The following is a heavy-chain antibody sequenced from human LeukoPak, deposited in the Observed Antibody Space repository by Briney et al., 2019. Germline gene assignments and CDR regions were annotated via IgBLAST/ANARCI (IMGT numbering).Heavy chain of an antibody. D-gene: IGHD3-22*01. V-gene: IGHV4-59*12. CDR1: GGSISSYY. CDR2: IFYSGST. CDR3: AKSNGYGLIDI. Sequence: SETLSLTCTVSGGSISSYYWGWVRQPPGKALEWFGNIFYSGSTYYSPSLKSRVTISLDTSRNQFSLKLNSVTAADTAVYYCAKSNGYGLIDIWGQGTMVTVSS. J-gene: IGHJ3*02.